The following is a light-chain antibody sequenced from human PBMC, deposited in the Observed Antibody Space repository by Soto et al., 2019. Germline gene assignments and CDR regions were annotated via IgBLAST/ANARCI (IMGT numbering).Light chain of an antibody. CDR2: DVS. CDR1: RSDVGGFNF. J-gene: IGLJ1*01. Sequence: QSALTQPASVSGSPGQSITISCTGTRSDVGGFNFVSWYQQHPGKAPKVIIYDVSDRPSGVSNRFSGSKSGNTASLAISGLQAEDEADYYCSSYTSISTYVFGTGTKGTVL. CDR3: SSYTSISTYV. V-gene: IGLV2-14*01.